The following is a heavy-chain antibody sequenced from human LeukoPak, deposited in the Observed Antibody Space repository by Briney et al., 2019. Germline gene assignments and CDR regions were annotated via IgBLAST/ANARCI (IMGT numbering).Heavy chain of an antibody. CDR2: ISYDGSNK. CDR3: ARAAQKVVVVAGNAFDI. CDR1: GFTFSSYA. V-gene: IGHV3-30-3*01. J-gene: IGHJ3*02. Sequence: GRSLRLSCAASGFTFSSYAMHRVRQAPGKGLEWVAVISYDGSNKYYADSVKGRFTISRDNSKNTLYLQMNSLRAEDTAVYYCARAAQKVVVVAGNAFDIWGQGTMVTVSS. D-gene: IGHD2-15*01.